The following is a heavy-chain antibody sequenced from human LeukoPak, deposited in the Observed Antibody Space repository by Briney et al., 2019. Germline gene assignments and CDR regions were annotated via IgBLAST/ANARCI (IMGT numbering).Heavy chain of an antibody. CDR1: GFTFDDYA. CDR2: ISWNSGSI. V-gene: IGHV3-9*01. CDR3: AKDRCGAAGHFCAFDI. D-gene: IGHD3-3*02. Sequence: PGGSLRLSCAASGFTFDDYAMRWVRQAPGKGLEWVSGISWNSGSIGYADSVKGRFTISRDNAKNSLYLQMNSLRAEDTAVYYCAKDRCGAAGHFCAFDIWGQGTMVTVSS. J-gene: IGHJ3*02.